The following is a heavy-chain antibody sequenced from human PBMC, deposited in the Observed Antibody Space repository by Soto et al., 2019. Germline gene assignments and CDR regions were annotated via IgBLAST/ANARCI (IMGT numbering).Heavy chain of an antibody. CDR1: GFAFSSYA. J-gene: IGHJ6*02. Sequence: QVQLVESGGGVVQPGASLRLSCEASGFAFSSYAMHWVRQAPGKGLEWVGVISYDGNYIYYADSVKGRFTISRDKSKNTLYVRVSSLRPDDTAAYYWAKGILSATIEPYAKDVWGQGTTVTVSS. CDR3: AKGILSATIEPYAKDV. D-gene: IGHD3-16*01. CDR2: ISYDGNYI. V-gene: IGHV3-30*18.